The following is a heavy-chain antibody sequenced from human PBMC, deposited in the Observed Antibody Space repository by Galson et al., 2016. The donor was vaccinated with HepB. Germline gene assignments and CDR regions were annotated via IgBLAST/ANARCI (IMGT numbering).Heavy chain of an antibody. CDR3: AKALTVPGILNVYALDV. J-gene: IGHJ6*02. V-gene: IGHV3-66*01. CDR2: IYPAGDT. D-gene: IGHD5/OR15-5a*01. Sequence: SLRLSCAASGFIVSGNYMSWVRQGPGKRLERVAIIYPAGDTYYAESVKERFTISRVSDSNMLFLHMTRLRPGDTGVYYCAKALTVPGILNVYALDVWGQGTTATVSS. CDR1: GFIVSGNY.